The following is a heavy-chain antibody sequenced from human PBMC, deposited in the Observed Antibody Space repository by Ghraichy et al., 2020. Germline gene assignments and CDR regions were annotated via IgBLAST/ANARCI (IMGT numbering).Heavy chain of an antibody. Sequence: SGISWNSGSIAYADSVKGRFTVSRDNAKNSLYLQMNSLRTEDTALYYCVKDQLNYYHYGMDGWGRGT. CDR2: ISWNSGSI. D-gene: IGHD1-1*01. CDR3: VKDQLNYYHYGMDG. J-gene: IGHJ6*02. V-gene: IGHV3-9*01.